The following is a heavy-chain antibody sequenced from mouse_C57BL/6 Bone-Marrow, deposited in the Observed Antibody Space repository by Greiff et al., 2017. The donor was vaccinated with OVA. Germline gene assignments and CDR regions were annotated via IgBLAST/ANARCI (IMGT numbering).Heavy chain of an antibody. CDR1: GFSLTSYA. CDR2: IWTGGGT. J-gene: IGHJ4*01. Sequence: VMLVESGPGLVAPSQSLSITCTVSGFSLTSYAISWVRQPPGKGLEWLGVIWTGGGTNYNSALKSRLSISKDNSKSQVFLKMNSLQTDDTARYYCARNSYGYDPYYAMDYWGQGTSVTGSS. CDR3: ARNSYGYDPYYAMDY. V-gene: IGHV2-9-1*01. D-gene: IGHD2-2*01.